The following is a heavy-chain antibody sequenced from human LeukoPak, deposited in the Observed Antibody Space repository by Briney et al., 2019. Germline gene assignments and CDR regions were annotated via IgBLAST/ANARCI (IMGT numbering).Heavy chain of an antibody. CDR1: GFTFSSYS. Sequence: KPGGSLRLSCAASGFTFSSYSMNWVRQAPRKGLEWVSSISSSSSYIYYADSVKGRFTISRDNAKNSLYLQMNSLRAEDTAVYYCARDWVDMATDPYFDYWGQGTLVTVSS. CDR2: ISSSSSYI. CDR3: ARDWVDMATDPYFDY. J-gene: IGHJ4*02. V-gene: IGHV3-21*01. D-gene: IGHD5-24*01.